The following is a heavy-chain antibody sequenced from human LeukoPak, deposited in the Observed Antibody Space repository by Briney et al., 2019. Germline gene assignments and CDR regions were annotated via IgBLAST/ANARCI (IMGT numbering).Heavy chain of an antibody. D-gene: IGHD1-14*01. CDR1: GFTLSDYA. V-gene: IGHV3-74*01. CDR2: FTADGSST. CDR3: ARAQMGTPTDC. J-gene: IGHJ4*02. Sequence: GGSLRLSCAASGFTLSDYAMYWVRQAPGKGLVWVSRFTADGSSTIYADSVMGRFTVSRDIAKNTPYLQMYSLRAEDTAVYYCARAQMGTPTDCWGQGTLVTVSS.